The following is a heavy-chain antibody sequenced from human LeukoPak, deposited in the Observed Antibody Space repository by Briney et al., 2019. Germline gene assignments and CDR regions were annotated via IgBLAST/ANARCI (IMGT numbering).Heavy chain of an antibody. V-gene: IGHV3-7*04. CDR1: GFTFSGHW. Sequence: PGGSLRLSCAASGFTFSGHWMSWVRQAPGKGLEWVAHIKQDGSEKYYVDSVKGRFTISRDNAKNSLYLQLNSLRLEDTAVYYCARLRYAPDVWGQGTLVTVSS. J-gene: IGHJ4*02. CDR2: IKQDGSEK. CDR3: ARLRYAPDV. D-gene: IGHD2-2*01.